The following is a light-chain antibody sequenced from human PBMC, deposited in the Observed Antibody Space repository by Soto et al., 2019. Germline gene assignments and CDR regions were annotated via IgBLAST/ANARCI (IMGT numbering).Light chain of an antibody. CDR2: AVS. CDR1: TSDIGSYNH. Sequence: QSVLTQPASVSGSPGQSITISCAGTTSDIGSYNHVAWYQQFPGKSPKLMIYAVSDRPSGVSDRFSGSKSGITASLTISGLQTEDEADYYCISYTDTQSYLSGLGTKVTVL. J-gene: IGLJ1*01. V-gene: IGLV2-14*03. CDR3: ISYTDTQSYL.